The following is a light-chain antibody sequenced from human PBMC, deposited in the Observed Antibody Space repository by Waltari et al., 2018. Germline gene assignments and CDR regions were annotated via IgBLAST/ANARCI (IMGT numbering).Light chain of an antibody. CDR3: QQYYSAPLT. CDR1: QNVLYSSNNQNY. Sequence: DIVMTQSPDSLAVSLGERATINCKSSQNVLYSSNNQNYLAWYQKRPGQPPNLLIYWASTRESGVPYRFIGSGSGTDFTLTISSLQAEDVALYYCQQYYSAPLTFGQGTKVEIK. V-gene: IGKV4-1*01. J-gene: IGKJ1*01. CDR2: WAS.